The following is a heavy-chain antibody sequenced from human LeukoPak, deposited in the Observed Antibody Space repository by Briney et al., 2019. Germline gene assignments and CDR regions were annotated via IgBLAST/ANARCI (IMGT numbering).Heavy chain of an antibody. J-gene: IGHJ4*02. CDR2: TSGSGGYT. V-gene: IGHV3-23*01. D-gene: IGHD6-19*01. Sequence: PGGSLRLSCAASGFTFSIYAMSWVRQAPGRGLEWVSATSGSGGYTYYADSVKGRFTISRDNSKNTLYLQMNSLRAEDTAVNYCAKRSAESSGWFTDWGQGTLVTVSS. CDR1: GFTFSIYA. CDR3: AKRSAESSGWFTD.